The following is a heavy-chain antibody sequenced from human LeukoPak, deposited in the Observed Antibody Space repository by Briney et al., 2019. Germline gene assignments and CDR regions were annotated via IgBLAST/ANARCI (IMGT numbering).Heavy chain of an antibody. CDR1: GFTFSSYFW. V-gene: IGHV3-74*01. J-gene: IGHJ4*02. CDR2: INRDGSGT. CDR3: IRESQSALWD. D-gene: IGHD3-10*01. Sequence: GGSLRLSCAASGFTFSSYFWMHWVRQAPGKGLVWVSRINRDGSGTGFADSLNGRFTISRDNAKNILYLQMNSLRDEDTAVYYCIRESQSALWDWGQGTLVTVFS.